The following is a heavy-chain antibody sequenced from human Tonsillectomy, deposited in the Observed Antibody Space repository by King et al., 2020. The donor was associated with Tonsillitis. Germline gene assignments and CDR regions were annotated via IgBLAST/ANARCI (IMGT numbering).Heavy chain of an antibody. V-gene: IGHV3-7*03. J-gene: IGHJ3*02. Sequence: VQLVESGGGWVQPGGSLRLSCTASGITLSTFWMTWVRQAPGKGLEWVADIKRDGSQKHYVDSVEGRFTISRDNAKNSLYLQMNSLRAEDTAVYYCARDMTPSDGDMYYDAFDIWGRGTMVTVAS. D-gene: IGHD3-10*01. CDR1: GITLSTFW. CDR2: IKRDGSQK. CDR3: ARDMTPSDGDMYYDAFDI.